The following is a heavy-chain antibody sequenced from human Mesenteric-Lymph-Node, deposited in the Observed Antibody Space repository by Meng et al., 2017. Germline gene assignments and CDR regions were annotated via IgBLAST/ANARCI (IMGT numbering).Heavy chain of an antibody. CDR2: IYRNDDK. CDR3: AHIPYSSRLYYFDY. Sequence: QITLKESGPTLVKPTPTLTLTCTFSGFSLSTSGVGVGWIRQPPGKALEWLALIYRNDDKRYSPSLKSTLTITKDTSKNQLVLTMTNMDPVDTAPYVCAHIPYSSRLYYFDYWGQGTLVTVSS. D-gene: IGHD6-19*01. V-gene: IGHV2-5*01. CDR1: GFSLSTSGVG. J-gene: IGHJ4*02.